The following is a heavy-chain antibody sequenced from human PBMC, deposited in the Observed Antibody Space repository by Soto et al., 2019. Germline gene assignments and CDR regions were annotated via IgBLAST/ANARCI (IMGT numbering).Heavy chain of an antibody. J-gene: IGHJ5*02. CDR2: IKQDGSEK. Sequence: GWSLRLSCASSVFTFSSYWMGWVRQAPGKGLEWVANIKQDGSEKYYVDSVKGRFTISRDNAKNSLYLQMNSLRAEDTAVYYCARSGQHRDSNWFDPWGQGTLVTVSS. CDR3: ARSGQHRDSNWFDP. V-gene: IGHV3-7*01. D-gene: IGHD6-13*01. CDR1: VFTFSSYW.